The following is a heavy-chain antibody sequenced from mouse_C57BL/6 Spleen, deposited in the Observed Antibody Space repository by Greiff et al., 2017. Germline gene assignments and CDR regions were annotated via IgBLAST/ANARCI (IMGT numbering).Heavy chain of an antibody. V-gene: IGHV1-82*01. CDR1: GYAFSSSW. CDR3: ARSSSNYYAMDY. J-gene: IGHJ4*01. Sequence: QVQLQQSGPELVKPGASVKISCKASGYAFSSSWMNWVKQRPGKGLEWIGRIYPGDGDTNYNGKFKGKATLTADKSSSTAYMQLSSLTSEDSAVYFCARSSSNYYAMDYWGQGTSVTVSS. CDR2: IYPGDGDT. D-gene: IGHD2-5*01.